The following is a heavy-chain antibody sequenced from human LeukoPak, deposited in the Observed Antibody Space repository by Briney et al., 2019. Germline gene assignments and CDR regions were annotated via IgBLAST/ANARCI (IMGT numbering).Heavy chain of an antibody. CDR2: INHSGST. J-gene: IGHJ5*02. Sequence: SETLSLTCAVYGGSFSGYYWSWIRQPPGKGLEWIGEINHSGSTNYNPSLKSRVTISVDTSKNQFSLKLSSVTAADTAVYYCARGGGSGSYYKFDPWGQGTLVTVSS. V-gene: IGHV4-34*01. D-gene: IGHD3-10*01. CDR1: GGSFSGYY. CDR3: ARGGGSGSYYKFDP.